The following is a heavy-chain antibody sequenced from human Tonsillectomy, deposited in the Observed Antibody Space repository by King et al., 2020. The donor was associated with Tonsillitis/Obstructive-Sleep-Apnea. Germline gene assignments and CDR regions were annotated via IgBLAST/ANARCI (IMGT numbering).Heavy chain of an antibody. CDR1: GGSFSGHF. D-gene: IGHD5-12*01. V-gene: IGHV4-34*12. CDR2: IIHTGST. J-gene: IGHJ4*02. CDR3: ARVGGSGYHFDY. Sequence: VQLQQWGAGLLKPSETLSLSCAVYGGSFSGHFWGWIRQPPGKGLEWIGEIIHTGSTNYNPSLKTRGTISVDTSKSQFSLKLNSVTAADTAVYYCARVGGSGYHFDYWGQGTLVIVSS.